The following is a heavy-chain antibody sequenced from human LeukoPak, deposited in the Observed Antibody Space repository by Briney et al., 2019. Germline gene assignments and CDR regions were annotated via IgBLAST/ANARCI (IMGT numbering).Heavy chain of an antibody. D-gene: IGHD2-2*01. CDR2: TYTSGST. J-gene: IGHJ5*02. CDR3: ARGRSTSCCNWFDP. CDR1: GGSISSYY. V-gene: IGHV4-4*07. Sequence: SETLSLTCTVSGGSISSYYWSWIRQPAGKGLEWIGRTYTSGSTNYNPSLKSRVTMSVDTSKNQFSLKLSSVTAADTAVYYCARGRSTSCCNWFDPWGQGTLVTVSS.